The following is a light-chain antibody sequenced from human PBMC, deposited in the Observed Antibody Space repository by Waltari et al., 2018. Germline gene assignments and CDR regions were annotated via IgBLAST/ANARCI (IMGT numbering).Light chain of an antibody. J-gene: IGLJ2*01. CDR3: SSLAGGGYVV. CDR1: SSDVGGYNY. V-gene: IGLV2-8*01. Sequence: QSALTQPPSASGSPGQSVTISCTGTSSDVGGYNYVSWYQQHPGKAPKLMIYEVSEWPAGCPERFSGSKSGNKASLTVSGLQADDEADYYCSSLAGGGYVVFGGGTKVTVL. CDR2: EVS.